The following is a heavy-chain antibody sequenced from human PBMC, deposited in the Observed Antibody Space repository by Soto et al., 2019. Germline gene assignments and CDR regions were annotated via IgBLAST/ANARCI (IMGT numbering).Heavy chain of an antibody. Sequence: GGSLRLSCAASGFAFSSYAMSWVRQAPGKGLEWVSAISGSGGSTYYADSVKGRFTISRDNSKNTLYLQMNSLRAEDTAVYYCAKDWGVVRGEWRDYYYGMDVRGQGTTVTVSS. CDR1: GFAFSSYA. CDR3: AKDWGVVRGEWRDYYYGMDV. J-gene: IGHJ6*02. CDR2: ISGSGGST. D-gene: IGHD2-15*01. V-gene: IGHV3-23*01.